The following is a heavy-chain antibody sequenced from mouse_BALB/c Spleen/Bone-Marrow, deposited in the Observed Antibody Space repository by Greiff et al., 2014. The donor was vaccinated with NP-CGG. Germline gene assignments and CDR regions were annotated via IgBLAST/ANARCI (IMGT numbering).Heavy chain of an antibody. CDR3: ARTGNYPAWFAY. V-gene: IGHV2-6-4*01. D-gene: IGHD2-1*01. CDR2: IWGGGST. CDR1: GFSLSRYS. Sequence: VQRVESGPGLVAPSQSLSITCTVSGFSLSRYSVHWVRQPPGKGLEWLGMIWGGGSTDYNSALKSRLSISKDNSKSQVFLKMNSLQTDDTAMYYCARTGNYPAWFAYWGQGTLVTVSA. J-gene: IGHJ3*01.